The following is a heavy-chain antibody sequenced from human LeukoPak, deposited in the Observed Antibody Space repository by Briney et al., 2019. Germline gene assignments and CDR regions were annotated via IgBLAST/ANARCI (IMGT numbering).Heavy chain of an antibody. J-gene: IGHJ5*02. CDR3: VAYEGYYYFVNSGYSVS. CDR2: VFYSEST. V-gene: IGHV4-39*02. CDR1: GFTFSSYAMH. Sequence: GSLRLSCAASGFTFSSYAMHWVRQAPGKGLEWIGTVFYSESTYYSPSLKNRVSISVDTSKNHFSLNLTSVTAADTAVYFCVAYEGYYYFVNSGYSVSWGQGTLVTVSS. D-gene: IGHD3-22*01.